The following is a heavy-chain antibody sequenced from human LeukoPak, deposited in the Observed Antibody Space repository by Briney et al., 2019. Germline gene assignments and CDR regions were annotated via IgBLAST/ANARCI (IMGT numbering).Heavy chain of an antibody. CDR2: LSGSGSSV. J-gene: IGHJ5*02. CDR3: VKGLNWFDP. V-gene: IGHV3-23*01. Sequence: GGSLRLSCVVSGFTFSNNGMSWVRQAPGKGLEWVSGLSGSGSSVYYADSVRGRLTIFRDNSRNTLYLQLDSLRADDTAVYFCVKGLNWFDPWGQGTLVTVSS. D-gene: IGHD4-11*01. CDR1: GFTFSNNG.